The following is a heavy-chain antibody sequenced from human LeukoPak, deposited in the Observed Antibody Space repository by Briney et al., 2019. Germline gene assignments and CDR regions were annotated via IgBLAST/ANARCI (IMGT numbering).Heavy chain of an antibody. Sequence: PSQTLSLTCTVSGGSISSGDYYWSWIRQPPGKGLEWIGYIYYSGSTYYNPSLKSRVTISVDTSKNQFSLKLSSVTAADTAVYYCARAPRHSDSSGYYNWFDPWGQGTLVTVSS. D-gene: IGHD3-22*01. CDR1: GGSISSGDYY. J-gene: IGHJ5*02. V-gene: IGHV4-30-4*01. CDR3: ARAPRHSDSSGYYNWFDP. CDR2: IYYSGST.